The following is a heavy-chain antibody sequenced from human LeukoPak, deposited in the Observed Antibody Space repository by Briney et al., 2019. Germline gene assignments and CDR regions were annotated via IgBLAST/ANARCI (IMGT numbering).Heavy chain of an antibody. CDR3: ARDRRTTVTTGYFDL. D-gene: IGHD4-17*01. J-gene: IGHJ2*01. CDR2: IIPIFGTA. Sequence: SVKVSCKASGGTFSSYAISWVRQAPGQGLEWMGGIIPIFGTANYAQKFQGRVTITADESTSTAYMELSSLRSEDTAVYYFARDRRTTVTTGYFDLWGRGTLVTVSS. V-gene: IGHV1-69*01. CDR1: GGTFSSYA.